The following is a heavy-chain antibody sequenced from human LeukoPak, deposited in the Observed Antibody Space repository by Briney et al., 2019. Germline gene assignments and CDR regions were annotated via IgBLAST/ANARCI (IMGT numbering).Heavy chain of an antibody. CDR2: ISYDGSTK. Sequence: GRSLRLSCAASGFTFSTYAIHWVRQAPGKGLEWVAVISYDGSTKHYVDSVKGRFTISRDNPKSTLYLQMNSLRAEDTAVYYCARDGVAAAGNFNFDYWGQGTLVTVSS. V-gene: IGHV3-30*04. D-gene: IGHD6-13*01. CDR1: GFTFSTYA. CDR3: ARDGVAAAGNFNFDY. J-gene: IGHJ4*02.